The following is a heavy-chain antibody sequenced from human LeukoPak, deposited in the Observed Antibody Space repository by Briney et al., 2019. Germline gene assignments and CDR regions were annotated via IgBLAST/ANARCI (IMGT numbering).Heavy chain of an antibody. CDR1: GGSISSGSYY. J-gene: IGHJ4*02. Sequence: SQTLSLTCTVSGGSISSGSYYWSWIRQPPGKGLEWIGYIYYSGSTNYNPSLKSRVTISVDTSKNQFSLKLSSVTAADTAVYYCARVHYYDSSGYYPLFDYWGQGTLVTVSS. V-gene: IGHV4-61*01. CDR3: ARVHYYDSSGYYPLFDY. CDR2: IYYSGST. D-gene: IGHD3-22*01.